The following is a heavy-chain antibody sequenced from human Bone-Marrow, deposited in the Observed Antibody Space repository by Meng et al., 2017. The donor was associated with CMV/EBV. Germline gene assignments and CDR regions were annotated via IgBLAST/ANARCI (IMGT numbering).Heavy chain of an antibody. CDR1: GFTFSRYG. CDR2: IWYDGSYE. Sequence: GESLKISCAASGFTFSRYGMHWVRQAPGKGLEWVAVIWYDGSYEYYADSVKGRFTISRDNSKNTLFLQMDSLRVEDTAVYYCATVTVGYQPITDYWGQGTQVTLSS. V-gene: IGHV3-33*01. J-gene: IGHJ4*02. D-gene: IGHD2-2*01. CDR3: ATVTVGYQPITDY.